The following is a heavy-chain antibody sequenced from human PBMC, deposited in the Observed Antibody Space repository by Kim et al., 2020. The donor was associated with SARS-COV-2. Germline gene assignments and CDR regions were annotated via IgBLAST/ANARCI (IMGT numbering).Heavy chain of an antibody. Sequence: YNPSLKSRVTISVDTSKNQFSLKLSSVTAADTAVYYCARGPHGYPNAFDIWGQGTMVTVSS. J-gene: IGHJ3*02. D-gene: IGHD5-18*01. V-gene: IGHV4-34*01. CDR3: ARGPHGYPNAFDI.